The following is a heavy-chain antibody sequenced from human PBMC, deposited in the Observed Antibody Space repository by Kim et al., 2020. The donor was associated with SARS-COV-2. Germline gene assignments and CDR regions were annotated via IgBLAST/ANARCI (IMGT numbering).Heavy chain of an antibody. J-gene: IGHJ6*02. CDR2: ISTSSSYI. V-gene: IGHV3-21*01. CDR3: ARGLYYGSPGDMDV. Sequence: GGSLRLSCAASGFTFSSYGMNWVRQAPGKGLEWVSSISTSSSYIYYADSVKGRFTISRDNAKNSLYLQMNSLRAEDTAVYYCARGLYYGSPGDMDVWGQGTTVTVSS. D-gene: IGHD3-10*01. CDR1: GFTFSSYG.